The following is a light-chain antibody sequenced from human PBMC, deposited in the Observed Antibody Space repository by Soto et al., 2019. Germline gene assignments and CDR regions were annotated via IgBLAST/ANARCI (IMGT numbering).Light chain of an antibody. CDR1: ESVLYSSNNKNY. CDR3: QQYYSIHT. CDR2: WAS. V-gene: IGKV4-1*01. Sequence: DIVMTQSPDSLAVSLGERATINCKSSESVLYSSNNKNYLTWYQRKPGQHPRLLIYWASARASGVPVRFSGSGSGTDFTLTISSLQAEDVAVYYCQQYYSIHTFGQGTKLEI. J-gene: IGKJ2*01.